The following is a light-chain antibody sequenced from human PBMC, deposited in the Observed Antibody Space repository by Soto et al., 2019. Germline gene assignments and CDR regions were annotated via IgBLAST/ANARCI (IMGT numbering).Light chain of an antibody. J-gene: IGKJ5*01. CDR1: QSVISN. Sequence: EMVMTQSPVTPSVSPGESATLSCRASQSVISNLAWYQQKPGQAPRLLIYGASTRATGIPDRFSGSGSGTDFTLTISSLQPEDFATYYCQQANSFPLTFGQGTRLEI. CDR3: QQANSFPLT. CDR2: GAS. V-gene: IGKV3-15*01.